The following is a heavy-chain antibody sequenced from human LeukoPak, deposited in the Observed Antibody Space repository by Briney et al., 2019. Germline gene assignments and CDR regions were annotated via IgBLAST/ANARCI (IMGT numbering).Heavy chain of an antibody. CDR2: ISYDGSNK. CDR3: AKLSGQVSGPL. J-gene: IGHJ4*02. D-gene: IGHD6-19*01. Sequence: GGSLRLSCAASGFTFSSYGTPWVRQAPGKGLEWVAVISYDGSNKYYADSVKGRFTISRDNSKNTLYLQMNSLRAEDTAIYYCAKLSGQVSGPLWGQGTLVTVSS. V-gene: IGHV3-30*18. CDR1: GFTFSSYG.